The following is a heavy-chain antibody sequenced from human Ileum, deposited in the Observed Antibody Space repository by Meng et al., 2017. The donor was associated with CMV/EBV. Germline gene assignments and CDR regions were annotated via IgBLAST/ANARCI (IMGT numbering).Heavy chain of an antibody. Sequence: GESLKISCAASGLRVSDNYMTWVRQVAGEGLQWVSTLYTGGSAHYAPSVEGRFTISRDNAKNSLYLQMSSLRAEDTAVYYRARRNSFDYWGQGTLVTVSS. CDR3: ARRNSFDY. CDR2: LYTGGSA. CDR1: GLRVSDNY. J-gene: IGHJ4*02. V-gene: IGHV3-66*04.